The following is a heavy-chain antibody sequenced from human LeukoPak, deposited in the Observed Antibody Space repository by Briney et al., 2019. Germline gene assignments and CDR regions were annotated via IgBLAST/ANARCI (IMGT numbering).Heavy chain of an antibody. D-gene: IGHD6-13*01. CDR3: AKQQLVLPAGYFDY. J-gene: IGHJ4*02. CDR2: IWYDGSNE. V-gene: IGHV3-33*06. Sequence: GGSLRLSCAASGFTFSSYAMHWVRQAPGKGLEWVAVIWYDGSNENYGDSVKGRFTISRDNSKDTLYLQMNSLRAEDTAVCYCAKQQLVLPAGYFDYWGQGTLVTVSS. CDR1: GFTFSSYA.